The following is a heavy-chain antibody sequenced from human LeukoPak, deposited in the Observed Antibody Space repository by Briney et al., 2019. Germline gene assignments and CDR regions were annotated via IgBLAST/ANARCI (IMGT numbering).Heavy chain of an antibody. J-gene: IGHJ4*02. CDR1: GYTFTSYG. CDR2: MNPNSGNT. CDR3: ARVATYYDFWSGYYKYFDY. Sequence: GASVKVSCKASGYTFTSYGISWVRQAPGQGLEWMGWMNPNSGNTGYAQKFQGRVTITRNTSISTAYMELSSLRSEDTAVYYCARVATYYDFWSGYYKYFDYWGQGTLVTVSS. D-gene: IGHD3-3*01. V-gene: IGHV1-8*03.